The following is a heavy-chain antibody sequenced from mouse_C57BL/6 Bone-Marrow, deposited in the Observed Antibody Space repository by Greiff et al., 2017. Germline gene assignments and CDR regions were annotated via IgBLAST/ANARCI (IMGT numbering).Heavy chain of an antibody. Sequence: DVHLVEPGGDLVKPGGSLKLSCAASGFTFSSYGMSWVRQTPDKRLEWVATISSGGSYTYYPDSVKGRFTISRDNAKNTLYLQMSSLKSEDTAMYYGARRGDYDGLLYAMDYWGQGTSVTVSS. CDR3: ARRGDYDGLLYAMDY. J-gene: IGHJ4*01. D-gene: IGHD2-4*01. CDR2: ISSGGSYT. V-gene: IGHV5-6*01. CDR1: GFTFSSYG.